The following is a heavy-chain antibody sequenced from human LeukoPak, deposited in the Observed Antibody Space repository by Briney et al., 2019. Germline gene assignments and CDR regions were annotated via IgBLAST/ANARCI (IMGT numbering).Heavy chain of an antibody. CDR1: GFTFSDYY. Sequence: PGGSLRLSCAASGFTFSDYYMSWIRQAPGRGLEWVSYISTSSSYTNYADSVKGRFTISRDDAKNSLYLQMNSLRAEDTAVYYCARGGGSRFDYWGQGTLVTVSS. CDR3: ARGGGSRFDY. V-gene: IGHV3-11*05. CDR2: ISTSSSYT. D-gene: IGHD3-10*01. J-gene: IGHJ4*02.